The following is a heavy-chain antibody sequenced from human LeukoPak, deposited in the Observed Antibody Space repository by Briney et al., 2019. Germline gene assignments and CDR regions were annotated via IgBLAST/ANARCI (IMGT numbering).Heavy chain of an antibody. Sequence: SETLSLTCAVYGGSFSGYYWSWIRQPPGKGLEWIGEINHSGSTNYNPSLKSRVTISVDTSKNQFSLKLSSVTAADTAVYYCARHHGSSGWQVDYWGQETLVTVSS. V-gene: IGHV4-34*01. CDR3: ARHHGSSGWQVDY. CDR2: INHSGST. D-gene: IGHD6-19*01. CDR1: GGSFSGYY. J-gene: IGHJ4*02.